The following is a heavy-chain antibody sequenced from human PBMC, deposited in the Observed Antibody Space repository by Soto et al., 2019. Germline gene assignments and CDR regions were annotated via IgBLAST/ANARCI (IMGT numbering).Heavy chain of an antibody. CDR1: GGSISSGTYC. CDR3: ARALSRKAFPSGFYYFGMDV. Sequence: SETLSLTCTVSGGSISSGTYCWSWIRQHPGKGLEWIGYIYYSGNTYYNPSLKSRVTISVDTSKNQFSLKLSSVTAADTAVYFCARALSRKAFPSGFYYFGMDVWGQGTTVTVSS. CDR2: IYYSGNT. J-gene: IGHJ6*02. V-gene: IGHV4-31*03.